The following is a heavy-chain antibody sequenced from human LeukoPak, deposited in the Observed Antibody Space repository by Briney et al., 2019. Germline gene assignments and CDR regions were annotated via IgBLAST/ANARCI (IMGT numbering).Heavy chain of an antibody. Sequence: PSETLSLTCTVAGGSISSYHWSWLRQPPGKGLEWIGYIYYSGSTNYNPSLKSRVTISVDTSKNQFSLKLSSVTAADTAVYYCARVVDTAPDYWGQGTLVTVSS. J-gene: IGHJ4*02. CDR3: ARVVDTAPDY. CDR1: GGSISSYH. D-gene: IGHD5-18*01. V-gene: IGHV4-59*01. CDR2: IYYSGST.